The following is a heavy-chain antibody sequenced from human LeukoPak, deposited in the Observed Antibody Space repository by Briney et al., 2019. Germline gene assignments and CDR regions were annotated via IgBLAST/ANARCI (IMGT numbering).Heavy chain of an antibody. D-gene: IGHD1-1*01. Sequence: PSETLSLTCTVSGGSISSGDYYWSWIRQPPGKGLEWIGYIYYGGSTYYNPSLKSRATISVDTSKNQFSLRLSSVTAADTAVYYCAISGGTSGNFDYWGQGTLVTVSS. J-gene: IGHJ4*02. CDR2: IYYGGST. CDR3: AISGGTSGNFDY. CDR1: GGSISSGDYY. V-gene: IGHV4-30-4*01.